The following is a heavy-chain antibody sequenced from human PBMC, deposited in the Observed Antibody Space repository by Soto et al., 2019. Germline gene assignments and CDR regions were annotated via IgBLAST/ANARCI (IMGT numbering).Heavy chain of an antibody. Sequence: PGGSLRLSCVASGFTFSDYYMSWIRQAPGKGLEWVSYISSSGTTIYYADSVKGRFTISMHNAKNSLYLQMNSVRAEDTAVYYCARGPYDYVWGSDPPHFDYWGQGTLVTVSS. D-gene: IGHD3-16*02. J-gene: IGHJ4*02. CDR1: GFTFSDYY. CDR3: ARGPYDYVWGSDPPHFDY. CDR2: ISSSGTTI. V-gene: IGHV3-11*01.